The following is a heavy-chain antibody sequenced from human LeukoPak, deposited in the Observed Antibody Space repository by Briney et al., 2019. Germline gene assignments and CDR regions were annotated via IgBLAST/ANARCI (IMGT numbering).Heavy chain of an antibody. CDR2: IYYSGST. D-gene: IGHD3-9*01. CDR1: GGSISSGGYY. Sequence: SETLSLTCTVSGGSISSGGYYWSWIRQHPGKGLEWIGYIYYSGSTYFNPSLKSRVTISVDTSKNQFSLKLSSVTAADTAVYFCARAVLTGYAIEAFDIWGQGTVVAVSP. CDR3: ARAVLTGYAIEAFDI. J-gene: IGHJ3*02. V-gene: IGHV4-31*03.